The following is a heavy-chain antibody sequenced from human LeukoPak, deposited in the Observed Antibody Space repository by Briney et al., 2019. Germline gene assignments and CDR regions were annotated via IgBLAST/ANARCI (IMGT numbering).Heavy chain of an antibody. CDR1: GLTFSSHW. CDR3: ARSIPYGTTWYGRSDY. V-gene: IGHV3-74*01. CDR2: ITNGGSST. Sequence: GGSLRLSCAASGLTFSSHWMHWVRQAPGKGLVWVSRITNGGSSTTYADSVKGRFTISRDNALNSLYLQMNSLRAEDTAIYYCARSIPYGTTWYGRSDYWGQGTLVTVSS. D-gene: IGHD6-13*01. J-gene: IGHJ4*02.